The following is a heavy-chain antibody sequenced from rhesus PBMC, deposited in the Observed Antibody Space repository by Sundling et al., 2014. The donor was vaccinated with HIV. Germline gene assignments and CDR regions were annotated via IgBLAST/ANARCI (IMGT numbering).Heavy chain of an antibody. D-gene: IGHD3-9*01. V-gene: IGHV4-127*01. CDR3: ARDTSPYEDDYGYYYPYFDY. Sequence: QVQLQESGPGLVKPSETLSLTCAVSGGSISSGYGWSWIRQPQERGWSGLGVSIVVGATTLTRPSRVESPCTVDTSKNQFSLKLSSVTAADTAVYYCARDTSPYEDDYGYYYPYFDYWGQGVLVTVSS. CDR1: GGSISSGYG. CDR2: SIVVGAT. J-gene: IGHJ4*01.